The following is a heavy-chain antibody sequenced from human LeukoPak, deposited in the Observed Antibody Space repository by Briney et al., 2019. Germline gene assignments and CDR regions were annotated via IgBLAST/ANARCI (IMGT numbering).Heavy chain of an antibody. CDR3: ARDVDSCSWYQRLYYYYGMDV. D-gene: IGHD6-13*01. V-gene: IGHV4-4*07. CDR1: GGSISSYY. J-gene: IGHJ6*02. CDR2: IYTSGST. Sequence: SETLSLTCTVSGGSISSYYWSWIRQPAGKGLEWIGRIYTSGSTNYNPSLKGRVTMSVDTSKNQFSLKLSSVTAADTAVYYCARDVDSCSWYQRLYYYYGMDVWGQGTTVTVSS.